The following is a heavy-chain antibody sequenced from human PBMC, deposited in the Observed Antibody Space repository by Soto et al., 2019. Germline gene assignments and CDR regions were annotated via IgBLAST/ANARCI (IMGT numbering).Heavy chain of an antibody. D-gene: IGHD5-12*01. CDR3: AREPYSGYAVNWFDP. CDR2: ISSSGSTI. J-gene: IGHJ5*02. Sequence: PGGSLRLSCAASGFTFSDYYMSWIRQAPGKGLEWVSYISSSGSTIYYADSVKGRFTISRDNAKNSLYLQMNSLRAEDTAVYYCAREPYSGYAVNWFDPWGQGTLVTVSS. V-gene: IGHV3-11*01. CDR1: GFTFSDYY.